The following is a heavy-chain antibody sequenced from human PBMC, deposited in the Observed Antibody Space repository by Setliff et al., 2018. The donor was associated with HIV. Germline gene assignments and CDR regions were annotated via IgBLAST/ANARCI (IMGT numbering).Heavy chain of an antibody. D-gene: IGHD3-10*01. CDR2: IYPDDSDA. Sequence: GESLKISCKGSGYSFYTYSIAWVRQMPGRGLEVMGLIYPDDSDARYTPSFQGQVTISADKSISTAYLQWSSLKASDSAIFYCARNHLNYASGNTKTSGAYYFDSWGQGTLVTVSS. J-gene: IGHJ4*02. CDR3: ARNHLNYASGNTKTSGAYYFDS. V-gene: IGHV5-51*01. CDR1: GYSFYTYS.